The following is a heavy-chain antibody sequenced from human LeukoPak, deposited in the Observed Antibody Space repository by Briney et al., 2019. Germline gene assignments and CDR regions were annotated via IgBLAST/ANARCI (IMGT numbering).Heavy chain of an antibody. J-gene: IGHJ2*01. CDR3: AKVAPLGDGDYWYFDL. V-gene: IGHV3-23*01. CDR2: ISASGGRT. Sequence: GRSLRLSCAASGFTFSSYGMSWVRQAPGKGLEWVSAISASGGRTNYADSVKGRFTISRDNSKNTLYLQMNSLRAEDTAIYYCAKVAPLGDGDYWYFDLWGRGTLVTVSS. D-gene: IGHD4-17*01. CDR1: GFTFSSYG.